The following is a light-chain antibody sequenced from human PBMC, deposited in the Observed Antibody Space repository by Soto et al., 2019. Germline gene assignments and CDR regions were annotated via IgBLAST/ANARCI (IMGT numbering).Light chain of an antibody. CDR2: AAS. J-gene: IGKJ1*01. CDR1: QTISRA. CDR3: QQYDSFSVT. Sequence: DIQLTQSTSSLSASVGDRVTITCRASQTISRALNWYQQKPGKAPKLLIYAASNLQSGVPPRFSGSGSGTEFTLTISSLQPEDFATYYCQQYDSFSVTFGQGTKVDIK. V-gene: IGKV1-39*01.